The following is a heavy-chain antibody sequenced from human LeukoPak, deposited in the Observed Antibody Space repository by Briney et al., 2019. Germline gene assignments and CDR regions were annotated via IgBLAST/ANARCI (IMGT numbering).Heavy chain of an antibody. Sequence: ASVKVSCKASGYTFTSYGISWVRQAPGQGLEWMGWISACNGNTDYAQKLQGRVTMTTDTSTSTAYMELRSLRSDDTAVYYCARDHISVYGEGFDYWGQGTLVTVSS. CDR1: GYTFTSYG. V-gene: IGHV1-18*01. J-gene: IGHJ4*02. CDR2: ISACNGNT. D-gene: IGHD3-16*02. CDR3: ARDHISVYGEGFDY.